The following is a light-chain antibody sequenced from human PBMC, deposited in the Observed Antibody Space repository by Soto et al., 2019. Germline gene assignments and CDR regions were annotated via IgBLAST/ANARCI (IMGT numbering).Light chain of an antibody. V-gene: IGLV2-23*02. Sequence: QSVLTQPGTVSGSPGQSITIFCTGTSSDVGSYNLVSWYQQRPGKAPKVMIYEVTKRPSGVSNRFSGSKSGNTASLTISGLQAEDEADYYCCSYAGSTTYYVFGIGTKVTVL. CDR2: EVT. CDR1: SSDVGSYNL. J-gene: IGLJ1*01. CDR3: CSYAGSTTYYV.